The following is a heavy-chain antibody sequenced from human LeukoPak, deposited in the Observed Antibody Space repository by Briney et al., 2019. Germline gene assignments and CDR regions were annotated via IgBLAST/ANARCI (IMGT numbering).Heavy chain of an antibody. Sequence: SETLSLTCTVSGSSISSYSWTWIRQTPGKGLEWIGYVHYSGDVNYNPSLKSRVTISLDTSKNQFSLKLRSVTAAGTAVYYCTKTARLPTDWGQGTLVTVSS. CDR1: GSSISSYS. D-gene: IGHD1-14*01. CDR2: VHYSGDV. V-gene: IGHV4-59*01. J-gene: IGHJ4*02. CDR3: TKTARLPTD.